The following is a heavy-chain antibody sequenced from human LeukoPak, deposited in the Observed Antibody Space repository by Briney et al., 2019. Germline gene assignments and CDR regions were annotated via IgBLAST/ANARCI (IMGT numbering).Heavy chain of an antibody. D-gene: IGHD6-19*01. CDR2: NYNSGST. Sequence: SETLSLTCTVSADSISNYYWTWLRQPPGKGLEWIGYNYNSGSTNYNTSLRSRVTISMDTSKNQFSLKLSSVTAADTAVYCAAEFSNEQWLDWDYWGQGTLVTVSS. CDR1: ADSISNYY. CDR3: AAEFSNEQWLDWDY. V-gene: IGHV4-59*01. J-gene: IGHJ4*02.